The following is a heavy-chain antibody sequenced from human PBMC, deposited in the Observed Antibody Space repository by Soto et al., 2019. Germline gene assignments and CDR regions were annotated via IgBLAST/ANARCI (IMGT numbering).Heavy chain of an antibody. V-gene: IGHV3-21*01. J-gene: IGHJ4*02. CDR1: GITLKNYA. D-gene: IGHD3-22*01. CDR3: ARKSYSGDSGFYDY. Sequence: GGSLRLSCAASGITLKNYAMSWVRQAPGKGLEWVSSISPTSEYIYHADSVKGRFAISRDNAKNSLYLQMDSLRADDTAVYYCARKSYSGDSGFYDYWGQGALVTVSS. CDR2: ISPTSEYI.